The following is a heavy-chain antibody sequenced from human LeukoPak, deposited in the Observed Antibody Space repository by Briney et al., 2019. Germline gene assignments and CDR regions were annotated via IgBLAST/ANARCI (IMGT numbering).Heavy chain of an antibody. CDR2: ISGDGSTT. CDR1: GFTFSNYW. CDR3: ARAQSGFWSGYCFDY. J-gene: IGHJ4*02. V-gene: IGHV3-74*01. Sequence: GGSLRLSCAASGFTFSNYWMHWVRQAPGKGLVWVSRISGDGSTTSYADSVKGRFTISRDNAKNTLYLQMNSLRAEDTAVYYCARAQSGFWSGYCFDYWGQGTLVTVSS. D-gene: IGHD3-3*01.